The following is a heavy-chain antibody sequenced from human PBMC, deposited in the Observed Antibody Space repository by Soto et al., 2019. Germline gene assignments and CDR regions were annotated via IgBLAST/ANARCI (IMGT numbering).Heavy chain of an antibody. CDR3: ARVRSRYFVADTQSWFDP. J-gene: IGHJ5*02. V-gene: IGHV1-8*01. CDR2: MNPNSGNT. CDR1: GYTFTSYD. D-gene: IGHD2-15*01. Sequence: ASVKVSCKASGYTFTSYDINWVRQATGQGLEWMGWMNPNSGNTGYAQKFQGRVTMTRNTSISTAYMELSSLRSEDTAVYYCARVRSRYFVADTQSWFDPWGQGTLVTVSS.